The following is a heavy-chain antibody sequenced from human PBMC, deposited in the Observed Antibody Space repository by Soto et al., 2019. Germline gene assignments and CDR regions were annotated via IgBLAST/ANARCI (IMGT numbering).Heavy chain of an antibody. V-gene: IGHV1-69*13. Sequence: SVKVSCKASGGTFSSYAISWVRQAPGQGLEWMGGIIPIFGTANYAQKFQGRVTITADESTSTAYMELSSLRSEDTAVYYCARDRPPPSYPTMYYYYGMDVWGQGTKVTVSS. CDR3: ARDRPPPSYPTMYYYYGMDV. CDR1: GGTFSSYA. D-gene: IGHD1-26*01. CDR2: IIPIFGTA. J-gene: IGHJ6*02.